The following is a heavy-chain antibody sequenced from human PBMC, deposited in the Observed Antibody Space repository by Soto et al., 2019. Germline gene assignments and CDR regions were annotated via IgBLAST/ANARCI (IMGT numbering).Heavy chain of an antibody. Sequence: QVQLHQWGAGLLTPSETLSLTCAVYNGSVSGYYWSWIRQPPGKGLEWIGEINHSGRTNYNPSLKSRVTISIDTSKNQFSLEVRSVTAADTAVYYCARWWKFSANFDYWGQGALVTVST. CDR3: ARWWKFSANFDY. CDR1: NGSVSGYY. D-gene: IGHD2-15*01. V-gene: IGHV4-34*01. CDR2: INHSGRT. J-gene: IGHJ4*02.